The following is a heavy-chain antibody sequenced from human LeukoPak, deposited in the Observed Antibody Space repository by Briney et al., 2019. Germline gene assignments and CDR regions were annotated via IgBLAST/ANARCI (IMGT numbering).Heavy chain of an antibody. CDR2: IYPGDSDT. Sequence: GESLQISCQGSGYIFPSYWIGWVRPMPGKGLEWMGIIYPGDSDTRYSPSCQGQVTISADKSISTAYLQWSSLKASDTAMYYCARSSSWYYDWFDPWGQGTLVTVSS. D-gene: IGHD6-13*01. CDR3: ARSSSWYYDWFDP. CDR1: GYIFPSYW. V-gene: IGHV5-51*01. J-gene: IGHJ5*02.